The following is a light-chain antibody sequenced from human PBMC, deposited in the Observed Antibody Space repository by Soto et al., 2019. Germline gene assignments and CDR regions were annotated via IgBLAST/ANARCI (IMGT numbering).Light chain of an antibody. J-gene: IGKJ3*01. CDR3: QQRSTWPFT. V-gene: IGKV3-11*01. CDR1: QSISSY. Sequence: EIVLTQSPATLSLSPGERATRSCRASQSISSYLAWYQQKPDQAPRLLIYDASNRATGIPARFSGSGSGTDFTLTISSLEPEDFAVYYCQQRSTWPFTFGPGTKVDIQ. CDR2: DAS.